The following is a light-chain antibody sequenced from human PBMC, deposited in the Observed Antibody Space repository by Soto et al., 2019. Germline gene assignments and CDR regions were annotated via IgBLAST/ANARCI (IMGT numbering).Light chain of an antibody. CDR3: QQQRHWPPWK. J-gene: IGKJ1*01. Sequence: EVVLTQSPDTLSLSPGERATLSCRASENVRTFVDWYQQKPGQAPRLLIYGASNKATGIPARFSGSGSGTDFTHAIRNLEAEDFAVYYCQQQRHWPPWKFGQGTSVEIQ. CDR1: ENVRTF. V-gene: IGKV3-11*01. CDR2: GAS.